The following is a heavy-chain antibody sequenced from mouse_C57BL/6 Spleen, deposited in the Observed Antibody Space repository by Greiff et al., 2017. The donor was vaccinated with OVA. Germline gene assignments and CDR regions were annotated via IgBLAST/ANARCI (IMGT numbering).Heavy chain of an antibody. D-gene: IGHD1-1*01. V-gene: IGHV1-64*01. CDR1: GYTFTSYW. CDR3: ARLITTVVSNLYFDV. CDR2: IHPNSGST. J-gene: IGHJ1*03. Sequence: QVQLQQPGAELVKPGASVKLSCKASGYTFTSYWMHWVKQRPGQGLEWIGMIHPNSGSTNYNEKFKSKATLTVDKSSSTAYMQLSSLTSEDSAVYYCARLITTVVSNLYFDVWGTGTTVTVSS.